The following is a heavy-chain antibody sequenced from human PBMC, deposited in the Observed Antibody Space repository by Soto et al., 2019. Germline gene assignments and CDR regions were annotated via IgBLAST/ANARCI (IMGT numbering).Heavy chain of an antibody. Sequence: SETLSLTCTVSGGSVSSGSYYWSWIRQPPGKGLEWIGYIYYSGSTNYNPSLKSRVTISVDTSKNQFSLKLSSVTAADTAVYYCARVSPVGFFDYWGQGTLVTVSS. V-gene: IGHV4-61*01. CDR1: GGSVSSGSYY. D-gene: IGHD2-15*01. CDR2: IYYSGST. J-gene: IGHJ4*02. CDR3: ARVSPVGFFDY.